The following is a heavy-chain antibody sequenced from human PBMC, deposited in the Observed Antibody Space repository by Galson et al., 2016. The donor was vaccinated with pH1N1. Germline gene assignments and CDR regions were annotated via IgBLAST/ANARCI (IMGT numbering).Heavy chain of an antibody. CDR2: VYPGDSDI. V-gene: IGHV5-51*01. D-gene: IGHD2-15*01. Sequence: QSGAEVKKPGESLKISCKGSGYNFTNYWIGWVRQMPGKGLEWMGIVYPGDSDIKYSPSFRGQVTISADKSISTAYLHWSGLEASDTAMYYCARLDRYCSGGTCFSFWFAPWGQGTLVTVSS. J-gene: IGHJ5*02. CDR1: GYNFTNYW. CDR3: ARLDRYCSGGTCFSFWFAP.